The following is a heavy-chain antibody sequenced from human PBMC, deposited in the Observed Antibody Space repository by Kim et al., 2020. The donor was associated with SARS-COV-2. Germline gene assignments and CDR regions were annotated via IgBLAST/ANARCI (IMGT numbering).Heavy chain of an antibody. D-gene: IGHD3-10*01. CDR1: GFTFSSYS. Sequence: GGSLRLSCAASGFTFSSYSMNWVRQAPGKGLEWVSYISSSSSTIYYADSVKGRFTISRDNAKNSLYLQMNSLRDEDTAVYYCARSAPMVRGVLPFDYWGQGTLVTVSS. V-gene: IGHV3-48*02. CDR2: ISSSSSTI. CDR3: ARSAPMVRGVLPFDY. J-gene: IGHJ4*02.